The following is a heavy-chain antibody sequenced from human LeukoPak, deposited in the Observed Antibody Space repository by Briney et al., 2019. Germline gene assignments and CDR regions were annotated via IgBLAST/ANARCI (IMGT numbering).Heavy chain of an antibody. D-gene: IGHD5-18*01. Sequence: GGSLRLSCAASGFTFSSNWMHWVRQAPGKGLVWVSRINSDGSDTSYADSVKGRFTISRDNAKNTLYLKMNSLRAEDTAVYYCARARRGYSYVIDYWGQGTLVTVSS. CDR1: GFTFSSNW. CDR2: INSDGSDT. V-gene: IGHV3-74*01. J-gene: IGHJ4*02. CDR3: ARARRGYSYVIDY.